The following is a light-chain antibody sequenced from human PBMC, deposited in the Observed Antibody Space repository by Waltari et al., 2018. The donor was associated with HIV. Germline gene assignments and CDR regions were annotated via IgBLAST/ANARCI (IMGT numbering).Light chain of an antibody. Sequence: NFMLTQPHSVSESPGKTVTISCTGSSGSITRNFVQWDQQRPGSPPTTVIYEDDQRPSGVPDRFSGSIDRSSNSASLTISGLKTEDEADYYCQSYDSNSRDVIFGGGTKLTVL. CDR1: SGSITRNF. CDR2: EDD. V-gene: IGLV6-57*02. CDR3: QSYDSNSRDVI. J-gene: IGLJ2*01.